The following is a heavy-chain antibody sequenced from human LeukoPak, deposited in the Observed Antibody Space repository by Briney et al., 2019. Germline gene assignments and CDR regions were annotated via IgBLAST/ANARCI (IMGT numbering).Heavy chain of an antibody. CDR3: ASHYDSSGFDY. CDR1: GGSISSGSYY. J-gene: IGHJ4*02. D-gene: IGHD3-22*01. V-gene: IGHV4-39*07. CDR2: IYYSGST. Sequence: SETLSLTCTVSGGSISSGSYYWGWIRQPPGKGLEWIGSIYYSGSTYYNPSLKSRVTISVDTSKNQFSLKLSSVTAADTAVYYCASHYDSSGFDYWGQGTLVTVSS.